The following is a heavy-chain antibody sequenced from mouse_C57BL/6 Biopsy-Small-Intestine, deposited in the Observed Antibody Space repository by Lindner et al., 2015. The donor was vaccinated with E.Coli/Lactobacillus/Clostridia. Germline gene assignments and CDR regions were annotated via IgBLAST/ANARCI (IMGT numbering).Heavy chain of an antibody. J-gene: IGHJ3*01. CDR1: GYTFTNYV. CDR2: IHPRSGNT. D-gene: IGHD1-1*01. V-gene: IGHV1-81*01. CDR3: ASPHYYGRAY. Sequence: VQLQESGAELARPGASVKLSCKASGYTFTNYVINWVKQRPGQGLEWIGEIHPRSGNTYYIEKFKGKATLTADKSSSTAYMELHSLTSEDSAVYFCASPHYYGRAYWGQGTLVTVSA.